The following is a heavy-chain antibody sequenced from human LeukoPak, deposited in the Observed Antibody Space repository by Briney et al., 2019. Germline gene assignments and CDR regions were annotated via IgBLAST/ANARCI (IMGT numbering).Heavy chain of an antibody. Sequence: GGSVRLSCAASGFTVSSNYMSWVRRAPGKGLEWVSLIYSGGSTYHADSVKSRFTISRDNSKNTLYLQMNSLRAEDTAVYYCASRDKGYYYGMDVWGQGTTVTVSS. J-gene: IGHJ6*02. CDR3: ASRDKGYYYGMDV. V-gene: IGHV3-66*01. CDR2: IYSGGST. CDR1: GFTVSSNY. D-gene: IGHD5-24*01.